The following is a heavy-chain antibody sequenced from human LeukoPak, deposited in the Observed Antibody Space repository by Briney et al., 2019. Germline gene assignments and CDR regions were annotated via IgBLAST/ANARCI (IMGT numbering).Heavy chain of an antibody. D-gene: IGHD4-17*01. J-gene: IGHJ6*03. CDR2: IHYTGNT. CDR1: GDSISPNY. CDR3: ARSGTATSFYYYYYMDV. Sequence: PSESLSLTCTVSGDSISPNYWSWIRQPPGKGLEWIGYIHYTGNTNYNPSLKSRVTISVNTSKNQFSLKLSSVTAADTAVYYCARSGTATSFYYYYYMDVRGKGTTVTVSS. V-gene: IGHV4-59*01.